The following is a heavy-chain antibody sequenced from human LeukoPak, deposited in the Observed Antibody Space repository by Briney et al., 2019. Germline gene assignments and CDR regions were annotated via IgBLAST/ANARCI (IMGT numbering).Heavy chain of an antibody. CDR1: GFTFSSYS. J-gene: IGHJ4*02. D-gene: IGHD3-22*01. Sequence: PGGSLRLSCAASGFTFSSYSMNWVRQAPGKGLEWVSYISSSSSTIYYADSVKGRFTIFRDNAKNSLYLQMNSLRGEDTAVYYCARVRSRDSRDLEDWGQGTLVTVSS. CDR3: ARVRSRDSRDLED. V-gene: IGHV3-48*04. CDR2: ISSSSSTI.